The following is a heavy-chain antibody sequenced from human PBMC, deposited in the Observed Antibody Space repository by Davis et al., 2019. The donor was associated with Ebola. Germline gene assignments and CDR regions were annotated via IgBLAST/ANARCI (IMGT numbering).Heavy chain of an antibody. V-gene: IGHV1-69*13. CDR1: GGTFSSYA. CDR3: ARDRIAAAGRGWFDP. Sequence: AASVKVSCKASGGTFSSYAISWVRQAPGQGLEWMGGIIPIFGTANYAQKFQGRVTITADDSTSTAYMELSSLRSEDTAVYYCARDRIAAAGRGWFDPWGQGTLVTVSS. D-gene: IGHD6-13*01. CDR2: IIPIFGTA. J-gene: IGHJ5*02.